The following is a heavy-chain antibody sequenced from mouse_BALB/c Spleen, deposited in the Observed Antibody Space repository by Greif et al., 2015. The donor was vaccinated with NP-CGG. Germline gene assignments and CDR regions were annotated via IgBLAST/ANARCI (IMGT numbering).Heavy chain of an antibody. CDR3: ARPYDYDALCAY. Sequence: VKLVESGPGLVAPSQSLSITCTVSGFSLSRYSVHWVRQHPGKGLEWLGMIWGGGSTDYNSALKSRLSISKDNSKSXVFVKMNSLQTDDTAMYYCARPYDYDALCAYWGQGTLVTVSA. J-gene: IGHJ3*01. D-gene: IGHD2-4*01. V-gene: IGHV2-6-4*01. CDR2: IWGGGST. CDR1: GFSLSRYS.